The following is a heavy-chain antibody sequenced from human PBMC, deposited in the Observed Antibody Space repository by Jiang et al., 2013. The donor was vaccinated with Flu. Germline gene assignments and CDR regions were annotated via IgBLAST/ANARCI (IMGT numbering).Heavy chain of an antibody. D-gene: IGHD7-27*01. V-gene: IGHV1-46*01. CDR1: GYTFTSYY. CDR3: ARDRDWGSEDYFDY. Sequence: SGAEVKKPGASVKVSCKASGYTFTSYYMHWVRQAPGQGLEWMGIINPSRGNTNYAQKFQGRVTLTRDTSTSTVYMELSSLRSDDTAVYYCARDRDWGSEDYFDYWGQGTLVTVSS. J-gene: IGHJ4*02. CDR2: INPSRGNT.